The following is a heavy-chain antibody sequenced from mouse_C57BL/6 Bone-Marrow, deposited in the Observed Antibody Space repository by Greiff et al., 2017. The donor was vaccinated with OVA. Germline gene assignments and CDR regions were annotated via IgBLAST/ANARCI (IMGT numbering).Heavy chain of an antibody. V-gene: IGHV1-15*01. CDR1: GYTFTDYE. Sequence: QVQLQQSGAELVRPGASVTLSCKASGYTFTDYEMHWVKQTPVHGLEWIGAIDPETGGTAYNQKFKGKAILTADKSPSTAYMEHRRLTSEDSAVYYCTRGWGEFAYWGQGTLVTVSA. CDR3: TRGWGEFAY. J-gene: IGHJ3*01. CDR2: IDPETGGT.